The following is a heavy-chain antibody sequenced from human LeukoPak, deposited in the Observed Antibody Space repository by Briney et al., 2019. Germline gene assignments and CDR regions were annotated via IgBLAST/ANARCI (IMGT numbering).Heavy chain of an antibody. CDR2: INHSGST. CDR1: GGSFSGYY. Sequence: SETLSLTCAVYGGSFSGYYWSWIRQPPGKGLEWLGEINHSGSTNYNPSLKSRVTISVDTSKNQFSLKLSSVTAADTAVYYCAKGHVLLWFGELFPPGHYGMDVWGKGTTVTVSS. CDR3: AKGHVLLWFGELFPPGHYGMDV. V-gene: IGHV4-34*01. D-gene: IGHD3-10*01. J-gene: IGHJ6*04.